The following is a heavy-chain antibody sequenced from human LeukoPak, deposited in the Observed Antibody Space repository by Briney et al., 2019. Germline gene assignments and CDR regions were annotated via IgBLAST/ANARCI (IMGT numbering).Heavy chain of an antibody. CDR1: GFTFSSYA. CDR3: AKGYSSWYTSRSDY. V-gene: IGHV3-23*01. CDR2: ISGSGGST. J-gene: IGHJ4*02. D-gene: IGHD6-13*01. Sequence: PGGSLRLSCAASGFTFSSYAMSWVRQAPGKGLEWVSAISGSGGSTYYADSVKGRFTISRDNSKNTLYLQMNSLGAEDTAVYYCAKGYSSWYTSRSDYWGQGTLVTVSS.